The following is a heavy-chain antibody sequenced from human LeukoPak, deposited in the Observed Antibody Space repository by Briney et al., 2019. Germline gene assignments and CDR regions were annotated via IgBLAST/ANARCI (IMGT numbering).Heavy chain of an antibody. CDR2: IFSGGST. J-gene: IGHJ4*02. V-gene: IGHV3-53*01. Sequence: GGSLRLSCAVSGFTVSSNYMSWVRQAPGKGLEWVSVIFSGGSTLYADSVKGRFTFSRDNSKNTLYLQMSSLRAEDTAVYYCARILTYASGSYFDYWGQGTLVTVSS. CDR3: ARILTYASGSYFDY. CDR1: GFTVSSNY. D-gene: IGHD3-10*01.